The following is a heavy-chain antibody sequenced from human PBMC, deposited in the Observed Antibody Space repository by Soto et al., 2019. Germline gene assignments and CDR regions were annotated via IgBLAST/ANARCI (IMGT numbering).Heavy chain of an antibody. CDR1: GYTFTDYY. CDR2: INPNSGGT. CDR3: ARDVTRTQSCTNGVCYYHYYDMDV. V-gene: IGHV1-2*02. D-gene: IGHD2-8*01. Sequence: AASVKVSCKASGYTFTDYYVHWVRQAPGQGLEWMGWINPNSGGTKTAQKFQGRVTVTRDTSTSTAYMDLSRLRSDDTAVYYCARDVTRTQSCTNGVCYYHYYDMDVWGQGTMVTVSS. J-gene: IGHJ6*02.